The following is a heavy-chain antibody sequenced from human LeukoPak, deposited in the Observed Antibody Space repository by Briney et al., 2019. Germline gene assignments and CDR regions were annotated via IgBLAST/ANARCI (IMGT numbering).Heavy chain of an antibody. CDR1: GGSFSGYY. CDR2: INHSGST. Sequence: SETLSLTCAVYGGSFSGYYWSWIRQPPGKGLEWIGEINHSGSTNYNPSLKSRVTISVDTSKNQFSLKLSSVTAADTAVYYCARRPAIVVVITSSSAFDIWGQGTMVTVS. D-gene: IGHD3-22*01. CDR3: ARRPAIVVVITSSSAFDI. J-gene: IGHJ3*02. V-gene: IGHV4-34*09.